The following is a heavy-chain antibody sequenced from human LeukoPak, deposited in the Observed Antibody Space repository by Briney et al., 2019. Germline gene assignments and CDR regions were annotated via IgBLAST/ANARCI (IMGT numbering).Heavy chain of an antibody. J-gene: IGHJ6*03. CDR2: ISSSGSTI. V-gene: IGHV3-11*04. CDR3: AREASYDFWSGSGGSGMDV. CDR1: GFTFSDYY. Sequence: GGSLRLSCAASGFTFSDYYMSWIRQAPGKGLEWVSYISSSGSTIYYADSVKGRFTISRDNAKNSLYLQMNSLRAEDTAVYYCAREASYDFWSGSGGSGMDVWGKGTTVTVSS. D-gene: IGHD3-3*01.